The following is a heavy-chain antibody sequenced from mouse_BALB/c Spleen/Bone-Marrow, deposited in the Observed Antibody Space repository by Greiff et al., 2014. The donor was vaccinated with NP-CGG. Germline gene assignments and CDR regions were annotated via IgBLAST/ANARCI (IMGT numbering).Heavy chain of an antibody. J-gene: IGHJ4*01. Sequence: EVQGVESGGGLVKPGGSLKLSCVASGFTFSTYAMSWVRQTPEKRLDWVASISSGGRTYYPDSVKGRFTISRDNARNILYLQMSSLRSEDTAMYYRARRGVITTVVSTDYAMDYWGQGTSVTVSS. CDR1: GFTFSTYA. D-gene: IGHD1-1*01. V-gene: IGHV5-6-5*01. CDR3: ARRGVITTVVSTDYAMDY. CDR2: ISSGGRT.